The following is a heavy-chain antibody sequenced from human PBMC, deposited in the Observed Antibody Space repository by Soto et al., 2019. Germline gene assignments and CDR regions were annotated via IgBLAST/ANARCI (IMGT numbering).Heavy chain of an antibody. Sequence: PSETLSLTCTVSGGSISSGNYYWSWIRQPPGKGLEGIGFISYSGTTHYSASLRSRVSISVDTSKNQFSLDLSSVTAADTAVYYCATMGTPVTGLYYFDYWGQGTLVT. V-gene: IGHV4-30-4*01. D-gene: IGHD4-17*01. CDR2: ISYSGTT. CDR3: ATMGTPVTGLYYFDY. CDR1: GGSISSGNYY. J-gene: IGHJ4*02.